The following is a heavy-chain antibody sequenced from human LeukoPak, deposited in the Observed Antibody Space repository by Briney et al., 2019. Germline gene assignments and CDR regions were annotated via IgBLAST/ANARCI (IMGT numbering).Heavy chain of an antibody. V-gene: IGHV4-59*01. D-gene: IGHD2-2*01. CDR3: ARTVPAARGSGRWYYYYYMDV. Sequence: SETLSLTCTVSGGSISSYYWSWIRQPPGKGLEWIGYIYYSGSTNYNPSLKSRVTISVDTSKNQFSLKLSSVTAADTAVYYCARTVPAARGSGRWYYYYYMDVCGKGTTVTVSS. CDR1: GGSISSYY. CDR2: IYYSGST. J-gene: IGHJ6*03.